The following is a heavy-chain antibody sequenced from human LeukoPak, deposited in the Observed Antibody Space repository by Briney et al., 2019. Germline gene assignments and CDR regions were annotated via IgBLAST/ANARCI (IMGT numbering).Heavy chain of an antibody. V-gene: IGHV3-15*01. CDR2: IKSKTDGGTT. Sequence: GGSLRLSCAASGFTFDNAWMTWVRQAPGKGLEWVGRIKSKTDGGTTDYAAPVKGRFTISRDGSKNTLYLQMNSLKIEDTAVYYCRSGNYYFDFWGQGTLVTVSS. CDR1: GFTFDNAW. J-gene: IGHJ4*02. D-gene: IGHD1-26*01. CDR3: RSGNYYFDF.